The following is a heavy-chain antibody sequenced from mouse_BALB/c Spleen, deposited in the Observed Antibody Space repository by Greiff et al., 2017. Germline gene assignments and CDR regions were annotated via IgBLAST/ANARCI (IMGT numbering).Heavy chain of an antibody. CDR1: GFTFTDYY. CDR3: ARGDDYCTSAWFDY. Sequence: EVKLMESGGGLVQPGGSLRLSCATSGFTFTDYYMSWVRQPPGKALEWLGFIRNKANGYTTEYSASVEGRFTISRDNSQSILYLQMNTLRAEDSATYYDARGDDYCTSAWFDYWGQGTLVTVSA. V-gene: IGHV7-3*02. J-gene: IGHJ3*01. D-gene: IGHD2-4*01. CDR2: IRNKANGYTT.